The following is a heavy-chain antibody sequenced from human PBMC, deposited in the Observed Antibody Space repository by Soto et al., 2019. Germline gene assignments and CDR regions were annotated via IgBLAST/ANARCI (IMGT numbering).Heavy chain of an antibody. CDR2: IIPMFGTP. CDR3: ATSLAARRKPYNSLDA. V-gene: IGHV1-69*06. J-gene: IGHJ5*02. CDR1: GGTLNSQS. Sequence: QVQVFQSGAEVKKPGSSVRVSCKVSGGTLNSQSITWVRQAPGQGLEWMGGIIPMFGTPTDAQKFRGRVMISADTSRSTVYMEMRSLSSQDTAVYYCATSLAARRKPYNSLDAWGLGNLVTVSS. D-gene: IGHD1-20*01.